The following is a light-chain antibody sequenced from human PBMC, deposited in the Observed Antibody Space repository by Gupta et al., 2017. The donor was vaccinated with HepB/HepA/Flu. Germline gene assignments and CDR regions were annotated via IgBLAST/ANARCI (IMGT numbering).Light chain of an antibody. J-gene: IGLJ2*01. V-gene: IGLV2-14*03. CDR1: SSDIGTYNY. CDR3: NSCTTTNTVV. Sequence: QSALTQPASVSGSPGPSITISCTGTSSDIGTYNYVSWYQQHPGKAPKLMIYDVSIRPSGVSNRFSGSKSGNTASLTISGLQAEDEADYYCNSCTTTNTVVFGGGTKLTVL. CDR2: DVS.